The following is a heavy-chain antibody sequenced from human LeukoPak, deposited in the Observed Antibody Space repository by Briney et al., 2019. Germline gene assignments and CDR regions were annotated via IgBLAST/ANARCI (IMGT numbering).Heavy chain of an antibody. CDR3: ARVGDTAMGTFDY. J-gene: IGHJ4*02. V-gene: IGHV1-69*04. CDR2: IIPILGIA. CDR1: GGTFSSYA. D-gene: IGHD5-18*01. Sequence: SVKVSCKASGGTFSSYAISWVRQAPGQGLEWMGRIIPILGIANYAQKFQGRVTITADKSTSTAYMELSSLRSEDTAVYYCARVGDTAMGTFDYWGQGTLVTVSS.